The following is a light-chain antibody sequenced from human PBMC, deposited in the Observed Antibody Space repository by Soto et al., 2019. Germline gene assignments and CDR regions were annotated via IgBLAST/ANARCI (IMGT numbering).Light chain of an antibody. V-gene: IGLV2-8*01. CDR2: EVS. J-gene: IGLJ1*01. CDR1: SSDIGTYDY. CDR3: TSYTGDDFTFV. Sequence: SASGSLGQSVTISCTGTSSDIGTYDYVSWYQQHPGRAPKLIIFEVSKRPLGVPDRFSGSKSGNTASLIVSGLQPDDEAEYHCTSYTGDDFTFVFGTGTKVTVL.